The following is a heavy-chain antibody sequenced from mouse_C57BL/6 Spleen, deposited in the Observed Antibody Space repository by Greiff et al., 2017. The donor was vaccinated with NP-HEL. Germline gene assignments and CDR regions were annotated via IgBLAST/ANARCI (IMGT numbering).Heavy chain of an antibody. D-gene: IGHD1-1*01. CDR2: INPNNGGT. Sequence: EVQGVESGPELVKPGASVKIPCKASGYTFTDYNMDWVKQSHGKSLEWIGDINPNNGGTIYNQKFKGKATLTVDKSSSTAYMELRSLTSEDTAVYYCARGGRGSSYYYAMDYWGQGTSVTVSS. V-gene: IGHV1-18*01. CDR1: GYTFTDYN. J-gene: IGHJ4*01. CDR3: ARGGRGSSYYYAMDY.